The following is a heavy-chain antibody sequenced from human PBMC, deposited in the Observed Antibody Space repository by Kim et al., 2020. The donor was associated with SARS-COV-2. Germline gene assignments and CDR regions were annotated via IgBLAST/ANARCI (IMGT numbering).Heavy chain of an antibody. CDR1: GGTFSSYA. CDR2: IIPIFGTA. Sequence: SVKVSCKASGGTFSSYAISWVRQAPGQGLEWMGGIIPIFGTANYAQKFQGRVTITADESTSTAYMELSSLRSEDTAVYYCARDQPRGVPEYYYYGMDVWGQGTTVTVSS. CDR3: ARDQPRGVPEYYYYGMDV. D-gene: IGHD3-10*01. J-gene: IGHJ6*02. V-gene: IGHV1-69*13.